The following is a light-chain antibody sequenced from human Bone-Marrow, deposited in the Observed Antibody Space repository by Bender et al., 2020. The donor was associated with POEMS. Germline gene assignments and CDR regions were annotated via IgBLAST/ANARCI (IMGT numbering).Light chain of an antibody. V-gene: IGLV2-23*02. J-gene: IGLJ3*02. Sequence: QSALTQPASVSGSPGQSITISCTGTSSDVGSYNFVSWYQQHPGKAPKLIIFEVNTRPSGVSNRFSGSKSGNTASLTISGLQADDEAIYYCSAFVSASTLVFGAGTKLTVL. CDR3: SAFVSASTLV. CDR1: SSDVGSYNF. CDR2: EVN.